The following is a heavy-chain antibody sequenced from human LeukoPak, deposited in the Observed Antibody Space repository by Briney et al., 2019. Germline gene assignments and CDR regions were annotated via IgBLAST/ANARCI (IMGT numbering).Heavy chain of an antibody. J-gene: IGHJ6*02. CDR3: ARTIFGDYYYYYGMDV. CDR1: GGTFSSYA. D-gene: IGHD3-3*01. Sequence: SVKVSCKASGGTFSSYAISWVRQAPGQGLEWMGGIIPIFGTANYAQKFQGRVTITADESTSTAYMELSSLRSEDTAVYYCARTIFGDYYYYYGMDVWGQGTTVTVSS. V-gene: IGHV1-69*13. CDR2: IIPIFGTA.